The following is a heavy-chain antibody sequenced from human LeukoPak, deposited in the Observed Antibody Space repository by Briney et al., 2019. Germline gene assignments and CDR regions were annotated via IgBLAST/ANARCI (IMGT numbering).Heavy chain of an antibody. J-gene: IGHJ4*02. CDR3: ARGQRRHVDMAPSFDY. D-gene: IGHD5-24*01. CDR2: ISSRSSYI. V-gene: IGHV3-21*01. Sequence: GGSLRLSCAASGFTFSTYTMNWVRQAPGKGLEWVSSISSRSSYIYYADSVKGRFTISRDNAKNSLYLQMNSLRAEDTALYYCARGQRRHVDMAPSFDYWGQGTLVTVSS. CDR1: GFTFSTYT.